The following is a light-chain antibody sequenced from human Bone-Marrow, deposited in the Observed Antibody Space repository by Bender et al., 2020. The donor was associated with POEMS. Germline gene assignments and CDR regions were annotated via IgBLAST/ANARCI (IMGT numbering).Light chain of an antibody. Sequence: SYVLTQPPSVSVAPGQTARITCSGDALPKQYACWYQQRPGQAPILVIYKDNERPSGIPERFSGSSSGTTVTLTISGVQAEDEADYYCQSADNSRTRVLFGGGTKLTVL. CDR1: ALPKQY. CDR2: KDN. J-gene: IGLJ2*01. CDR3: QSADNSRTRVL. V-gene: IGLV3-25*03.